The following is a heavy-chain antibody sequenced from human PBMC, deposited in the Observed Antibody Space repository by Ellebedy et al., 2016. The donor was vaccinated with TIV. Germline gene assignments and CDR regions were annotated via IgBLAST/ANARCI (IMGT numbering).Heavy chain of an antibody. V-gene: IGHV3-21*06. Sequence: PGGSLRLSCTASGLPLDHCNMNWVRQAPGRGLEWVSSISGNGLHVKYTDLVQGRFTISRDSAKTSVSLQMDSLRAEDTAVYYCATDRWERGLLSFFDSWGQGTPVTVST. CDR1: GLPLDHCN. CDR2: ISGNGLHV. J-gene: IGHJ4*02. D-gene: IGHD4-23*01. CDR3: ATDRWERGLLSFFDS.